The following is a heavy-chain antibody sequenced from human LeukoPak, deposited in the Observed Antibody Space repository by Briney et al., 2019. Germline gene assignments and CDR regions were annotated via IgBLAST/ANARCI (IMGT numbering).Heavy chain of an antibody. CDR1: GGSISSGGYY. J-gene: IGHJ3*02. CDR3: ASGVTTVNDAFDI. CDR2: IYYSGST. Sequence: SQTLSLTCTVSGGSISSGGYYWSWIRQHPGKGLEWIGYIYYSGSTYCNPSLKSRVTISVDTSKNQFSLKLSSVTAADTAVYYCASGVTTVNDAFDIWGQGTMVTVSS. V-gene: IGHV4-31*03. D-gene: IGHD4-17*01.